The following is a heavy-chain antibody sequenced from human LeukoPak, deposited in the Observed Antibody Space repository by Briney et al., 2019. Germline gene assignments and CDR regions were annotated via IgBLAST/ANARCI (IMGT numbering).Heavy chain of an antibody. D-gene: IGHD3-22*01. V-gene: IGHV1-18*01. Sequence: ASVKVSCKASSYTFSSHGISWVRQAPGQGLVWMGWINTYIGNTNYAQKLQGRVTMTTDTSTSTAYMELRSLRSDDTAVYYCARDNYYDSSGYYSYWGQGTLVTVSS. CDR3: ARDNYYDSSGYYSY. CDR2: INTYIGNT. CDR1: SYTFSSHG. J-gene: IGHJ4*02.